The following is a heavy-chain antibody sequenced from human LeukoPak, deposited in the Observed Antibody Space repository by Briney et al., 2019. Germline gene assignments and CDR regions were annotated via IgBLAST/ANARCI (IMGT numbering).Heavy chain of an antibody. D-gene: IGHD6-13*01. J-gene: IGHJ3*02. CDR1: GGSISSGGYS. CDR2: IYYSGST. CDR3: AREVEGIAAAGYAFDI. Sequence: SQTLSLTCAVSGGSISSGGYSWSWIRQPPGKGLEWIGYIYYSGSTYYNSSLKSRVTISVDTSKNQFSLKLSSVTAADTAVYYCAREVEGIAAAGYAFDIWGQGTMVTVSS. V-gene: IGHV4-30-4*07.